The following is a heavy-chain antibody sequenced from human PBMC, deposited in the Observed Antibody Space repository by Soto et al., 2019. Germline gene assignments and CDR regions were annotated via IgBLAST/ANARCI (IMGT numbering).Heavy chain of an antibody. CDR2: IYWDDDK. D-gene: IGHD2-2*01. CDR3: AHILLGYCISTRCSAGCFDP. V-gene: IGHV2-5*02. Sequence: QITLKESGPTLVKPTQTLTLTCTFSGFSLSTSGVGVGWIRQPPGKALEWLALIYWDDDKRYSPSLKSRLTTTTHTSNNQLVLTMTNMYPVHTATYYCAHILLGYCISTRCSAGCFDPSGQGTLVTVSS. CDR1: GFSLSTSGVG. J-gene: IGHJ5*02.